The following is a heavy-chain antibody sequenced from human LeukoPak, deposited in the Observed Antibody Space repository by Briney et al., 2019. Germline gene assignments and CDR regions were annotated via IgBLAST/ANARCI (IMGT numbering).Heavy chain of an antibody. CDR1: GFSFSSYA. CDR3: ARSSSTSRHDY. J-gene: IGHJ4*02. Sequence: GRSLRLSCAASGFSFSSYAMHWVREAPGKGLEWVAVISYDGSNKYYADSVKGRFTISRDNSKNTLYLQMNSLRAEDTAVYYCARSSSTSRHDYWGQGTLVTVSS. CDR2: ISYDGSNK. D-gene: IGHD2-2*01. V-gene: IGHV3-30-3*01.